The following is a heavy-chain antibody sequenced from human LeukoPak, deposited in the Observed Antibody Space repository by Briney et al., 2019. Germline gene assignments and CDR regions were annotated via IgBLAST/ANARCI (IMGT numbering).Heavy chain of an antibody. CDR3: ARVLRFLGHYYYMDV. CDR2: IYTSGST. J-gene: IGHJ6*03. CDR1: GGSISSYY. V-gene: IGHV4-4*07. D-gene: IGHD3-3*01. Sequence: PSETLSLTCTVSGGSISSYYWSWIRQPPGKGLEWIGRIYTSGSTNYNPSLKSRVTMSVDTSKNQFSLKLSSVTAADTAVYYCARVLRFLGHYYYMDVWGKGTTVTVSS.